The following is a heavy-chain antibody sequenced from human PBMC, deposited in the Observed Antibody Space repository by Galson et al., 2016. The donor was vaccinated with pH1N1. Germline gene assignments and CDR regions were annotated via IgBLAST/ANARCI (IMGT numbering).Heavy chain of an antibody. CDR1: GGTFNNYP. D-gene: IGHD4-11*01. V-gene: IGHV1-69*06. CDR3: ARGQASVSTSYYYGMDV. J-gene: IGHJ6*02. Sequence: SVKVSCKASGGTFNNYPISWLRQAPGRGLEWMGRIIPIFGTANYAQKFQGRVTITADKSTSTAYMELSSLRSEDTAVYYCARGQASVSTSYYYGMDVWGQGTTVTVSS. CDR2: IIPIFGTA.